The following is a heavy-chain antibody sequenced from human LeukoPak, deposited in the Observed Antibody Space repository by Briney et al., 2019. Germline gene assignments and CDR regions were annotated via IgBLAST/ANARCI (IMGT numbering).Heavy chain of an antibody. V-gene: IGHV3-48*03. CDR1: GFTFSSYE. CDR2: ISSSGSTI. Sequence: GGSLRLSCAASGFTFSSYEMNWVRQAPGKGLEWVSYISSSGSTIYYADSMKGRFTISRDNAKNSLYLQMNSLRAEDTAVYYCAELGMTMIGGVWGEGTTVTISS. J-gene: IGHJ6*04. CDR3: AELGMTMIGGV. D-gene: IGHD3-10*02.